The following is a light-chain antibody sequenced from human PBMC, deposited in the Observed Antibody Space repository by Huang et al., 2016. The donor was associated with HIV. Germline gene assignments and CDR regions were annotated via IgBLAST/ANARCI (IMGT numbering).Light chain of an antibody. CDR1: QGIGNS. CDR3: QQYHTIPWT. J-gene: IGKJ1*01. V-gene: IGKV1-NL1*01. CDR2: ATS. Sequence: DIQMTQSPFSLSASVGDRVTITCRATQGIGNSLAWYQQKPGKAPRLLLYATSRFESVVPPIFSGSWSGPHYTLTINTPQPEDIGSYYCQQYHTIPWTFGQGTKVEVK.